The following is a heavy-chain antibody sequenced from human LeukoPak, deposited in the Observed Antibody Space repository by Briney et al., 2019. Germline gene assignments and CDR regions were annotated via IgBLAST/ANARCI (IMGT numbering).Heavy chain of an antibody. V-gene: IGHV1-8*03. J-gene: IGHJ3*02. CDR1: GYTFTSYG. CDR3: ARGRRDVFDI. Sequence: ASVKVSCKASGYTFTSYGISWVRQAAGQGLEWMGWMNPHSGNTGYAQKFLGRITLTRNTSTSMAYMELTTLKSEDTAVYYCARGRRDVFDIWGQGTMVTVS. CDR2: MNPHSGNT.